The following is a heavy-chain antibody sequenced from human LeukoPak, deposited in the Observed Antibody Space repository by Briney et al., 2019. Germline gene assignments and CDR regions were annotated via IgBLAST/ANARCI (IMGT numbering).Heavy chain of an antibody. V-gene: IGHV5-51*01. CDR3: ARLPIDCSSTSCYSVSWFDP. Sequence: GESLKISCKGSGYSFTSYWIGWVRQMPGKGLEWMGIIYPGDSDTRYSPPFQGQVTISADKSISTAYLQWSSLKASDTAMYYCARLPIDCSSTSCYSVSWFDPWGQGTLVTVSS. CDR1: GYSFTSYW. CDR2: IYPGDSDT. D-gene: IGHD2-2*01. J-gene: IGHJ5*02.